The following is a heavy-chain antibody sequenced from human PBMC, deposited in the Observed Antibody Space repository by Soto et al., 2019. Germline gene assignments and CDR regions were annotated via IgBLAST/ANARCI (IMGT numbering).Heavy chain of an antibody. CDR1: GYTFTSYG. CDR3: ARGSHARPTGSYFDY. V-gene: IGHV1-18*01. CDR2: ISAYNGNT. Sequence: QVQLVQSGAEVKKPGASVKVSCKASGYTFTSYGISWVRQAPGQGLEWMGWISAYNGNTNYAQKLQGRVTMTTDTSTSTAYMELRSLRSHDPAVDYCARGSHARPTGSYFDYWGQGTLATASS. D-gene: IGHD4-4*01. J-gene: IGHJ4*02.